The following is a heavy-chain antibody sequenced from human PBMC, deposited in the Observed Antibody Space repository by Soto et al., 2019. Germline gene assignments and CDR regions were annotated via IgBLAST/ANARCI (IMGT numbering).Heavy chain of an antibody. J-gene: IGHJ5*02. V-gene: IGHV1-8*01. CDR3: ARGGGITIFGVVTHNWLDP. D-gene: IGHD3-3*01. CDR2: MNPNSGNT. CDR1: GYTFTSQD. Sequence: ASVKVSCQASGYTFTSQDINWVRQATGQGLEWMGWMNPNSGNTGYAQKFQGRVTMTRNTPISTAYMELSSLRSEGTAVYYCARGGGITIFGVVTHNWLDPWGQGTLVTVSS.